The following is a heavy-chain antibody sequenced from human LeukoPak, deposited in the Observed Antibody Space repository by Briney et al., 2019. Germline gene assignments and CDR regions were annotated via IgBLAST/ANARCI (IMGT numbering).Heavy chain of an antibody. V-gene: IGHV4-34*01. CDR2: INHSGST. CDR1: GGSFSGYY. Sequence: SETLSLTCAVYGGSFSGYYWSWIRQPPGKGLEWIGEINHSGSTNYNPSLKSRVTISVDTSKNQFSLKLSSVTAADTAVYCCARGVYCSGGSCFLPLDYWGQGTLVTVSS. J-gene: IGHJ4*02. CDR3: ARGVYCSGGSCFLPLDY. D-gene: IGHD2-15*01.